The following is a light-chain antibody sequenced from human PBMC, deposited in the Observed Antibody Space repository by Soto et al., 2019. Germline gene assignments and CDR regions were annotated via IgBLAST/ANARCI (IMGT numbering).Light chain of an antibody. CDR2: KAS. CDR1: QSISSW. V-gene: IGKV1-5*03. J-gene: IGKJ5*01. Sequence: DIQMTQSPSTLSASVGDRVTITCRASQSISSWLAWYQQKPGKATNLLIYKASSLESGVPSRFSGSGSGTEFTLTICSLQPDDFATYYCQQYESYSVTFGQGTRLEIK. CDR3: QQYESYSVT.